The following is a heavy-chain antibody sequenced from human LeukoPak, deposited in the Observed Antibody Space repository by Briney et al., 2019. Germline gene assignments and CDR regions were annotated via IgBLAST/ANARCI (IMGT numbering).Heavy chain of an antibody. Sequence: GGSLRLSCAASGFTFSSYSMNWVRQAPGKGLEWVSLISWDGGSTYYADSVKGRFTISRDNSKNSLYLQMNSLRAEDTALYYCAKDGGDSSGWYVDYWGQGTLVTVSS. CDR2: ISWDGGST. J-gene: IGHJ4*02. V-gene: IGHV3-43D*03. CDR1: GFTFSSYS. CDR3: AKDGGDSSGWYVDY. D-gene: IGHD6-19*01.